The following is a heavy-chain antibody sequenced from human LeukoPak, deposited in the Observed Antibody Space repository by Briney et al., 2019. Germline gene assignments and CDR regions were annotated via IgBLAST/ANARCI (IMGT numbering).Heavy chain of an antibody. V-gene: IGHV3-48*02. CDR3: ARDYGWRFDY. Sequence: GGSLRLSCAGSGFSFSSDTMNWVRQAPGKGLEWISYISSSSSSIYYADSVKGRFTISRDNAKNSLYLQMNSLRDEDTAVYYCARDYGWRFDYWAESPVHPVSS. CDR1: GFSFSSDT. D-gene: IGHD2-15*01. J-gene: IGHJ4*02. CDR2: ISSSSSSI.